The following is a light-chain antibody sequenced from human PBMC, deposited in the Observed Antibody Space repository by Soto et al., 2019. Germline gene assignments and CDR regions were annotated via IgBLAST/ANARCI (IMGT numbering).Light chain of an antibody. V-gene: IGKV3-20*01. CDR1: QSVDSSY. Sequence: EIVLTQSPGTLSLFPGERATLSCRASQSVDSSYLAWYQQKPGQAPRLLIYGASSRATGIPDRFRGSGSGTDFALTISRLEPEDLAIYYCQQYGDSPPTITFGPGTKVDIK. J-gene: IGKJ3*01. CDR3: QQYGDSPPTIT. CDR2: GAS.